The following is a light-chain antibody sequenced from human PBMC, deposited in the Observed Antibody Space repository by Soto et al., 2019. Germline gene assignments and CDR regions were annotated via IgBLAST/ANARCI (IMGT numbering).Light chain of an antibody. CDR3: QQYNNWPLT. CDR1: QSISSN. Sequence: EIVMTQSPATLSVSPGERATISCRASQSISSNLAWYQQKPGQAPRLLIYAASTMHSGIPATFSGSGSGTEFTLTISSLQSEDFAIYYCQQYNNWPLTFGPGTKVDIK. V-gene: IGKV3-15*01. J-gene: IGKJ3*01. CDR2: AAS.